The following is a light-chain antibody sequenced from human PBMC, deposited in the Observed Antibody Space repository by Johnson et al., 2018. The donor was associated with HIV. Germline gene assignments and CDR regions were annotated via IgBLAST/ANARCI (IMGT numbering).Light chain of an antibody. CDR2: DNN. CDR1: SSNIGNNY. V-gene: IGLV1-51*01. Sequence: QSVLTQPPSVSAAPGQKVTISCSGSSSNIGNNYVSWYQQLPGTAPKLLIYDNNKRPSGIPDRFSGSKSGTSATLGITGIQTGDEADYYCGTWDSSLSAGVLVTGTKVSVL. J-gene: IGLJ1*01. CDR3: GTWDSSLSAGV.